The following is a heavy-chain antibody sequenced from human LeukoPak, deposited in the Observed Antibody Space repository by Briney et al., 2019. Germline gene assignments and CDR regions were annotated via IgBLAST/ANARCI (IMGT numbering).Heavy chain of an antibody. Sequence: GGSLRLSCAASGFSVGIYYTSWVRQAPGKGLEWVAVLHKDGTTYYADSVKGRFTFSRDTSRNTLYLQMNSLIVEDTAVYYCARFAFAALDYWGQGTLVTVSS. J-gene: IGHJ4*02. V-gene: IGHV3-53*01. D-gene: IGHD2/OR15-2a*01. CDR1: GFSVGIYY. CDR3: ARFAFAALDY. CDR2: LHKDGTT.